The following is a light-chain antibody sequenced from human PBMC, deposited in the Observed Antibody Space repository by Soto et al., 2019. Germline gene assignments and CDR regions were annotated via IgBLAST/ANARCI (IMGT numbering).Light chain of an antibody. Sequence: EIVMTQSPATLSVSPAERATLSCRASPSVTNFLAWYQQKPGQAPRLLIYGAFNRATGIPARFSGSGSGTDFTLTISSLEPEDSAVYYCQQRNVWPPVTFGQGTRLEIK. V-gene: IGKV3-11*01. CDR1: PSVTNF. CDR3: QQRNVWPPVT. J-gene: IGKJ5*01. CDR2: GAF.